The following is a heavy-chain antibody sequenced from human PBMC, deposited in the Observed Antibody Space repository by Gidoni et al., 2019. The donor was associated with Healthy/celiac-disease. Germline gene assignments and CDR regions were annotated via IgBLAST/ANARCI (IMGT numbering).Heavy chain of an antibody. D-gene: IGHD3-22*01. V-gene: IGHV3-15*01. Sequence: EVQLVESGGGLVKPGGSLRLSCAASGFTVSNAWMSWVRQAPGKGLEWVCRIKSKTDGGTTDYAAPVKGRFTISRDDSKNTLYLQMNSLKTEDTAVYYCTTDPDYYDSSGYFGYYYYYYGMDVWGQGTTVTVSS. J-gene: IGHJ6*02. CDR2: IKSKTDGGTT. CDR3: TTDPDYYDSSGYFGYYYYYYGMDV. CDR1: GFTVSNAW.